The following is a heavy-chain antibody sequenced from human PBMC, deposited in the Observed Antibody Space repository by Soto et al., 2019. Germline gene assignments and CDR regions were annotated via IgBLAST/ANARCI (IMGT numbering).Heavy chain of an antibody. J-gene: IGHJ3*01. D-gene: IGHD3-22*01. V-gene: IGHV3-53*01. Sequence: PGGSLRLSCATSGFTVSHYYMTWVRQAHGKGLESVSVIYSGDSTYYADSVKGRFTISRDKSKKMLYLQMNNLRAEDTAVYYCAAIYDSPPLNAFNFWGQGTMVTVSS. CDR1: GFTVSHYY. CDR2: IYSGDST. CDR3: AAIYDSPPLNAFNF.